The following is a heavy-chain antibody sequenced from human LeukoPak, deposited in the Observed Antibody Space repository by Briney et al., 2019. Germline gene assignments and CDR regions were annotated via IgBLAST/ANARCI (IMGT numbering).Heavy chain of an antibody. CDR1: GGSISSYY. D-gene: IGHD3-10*01. CDR2: IYTSGST. V-gene: IGHV4-4*07. J-gene: IGHJ6*02. Sequence: SETLSLTCTVSGGSISSYYWSWIRQPAGKGLEWIGRIYTSGSTNYNPSLKSRVTMSVDTSKNQFSLKLSSVTAADTAVYYCARERVTMVRGVIVIYYGMDVWGQGTTVTVPS. CDR3: ARERVTMVRGVIVIYYGMDV.